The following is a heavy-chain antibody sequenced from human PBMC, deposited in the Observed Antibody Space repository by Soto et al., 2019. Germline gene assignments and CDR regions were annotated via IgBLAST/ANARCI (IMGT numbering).Heavy chain of an antibody. V-gene: IGHV4-59*01. CDR3: ARAPRGNYGYPSYFDY. Sequence: ASETLSLTCTVSGGSISSYYWSWIRQPPGKGLEWIGYIYYSGSTNYNPSLKSRVTISVDTSKNQFSLKLSSVTTADTAVYYCARAPRGNYGYPSYFDYWGQGTLVTVSS. J-gene: IGHJ4*02. D-gene: IGHD3-10*01. CDR2: IYYSGST. CDR1: GGSISSYY.